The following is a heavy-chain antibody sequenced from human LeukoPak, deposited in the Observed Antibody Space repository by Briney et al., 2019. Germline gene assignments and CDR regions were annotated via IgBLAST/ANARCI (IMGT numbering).Heavy chain of an antibody. CDR3: AREGITGVNDY. CDR2: ISSSSSYI. J-gene: IGHJ4*02. Sequence: PGGSLRLSCAASGFTFSSYSMNWVRQAPGKGLEWVSSISSSSSYIYYADSVKGRFTISRDNAKNSLYLQMNSLRAEDTAVYCCAREGITGVNDYWGQGTLVTVSS. V-gene: IGHV3-21*01. D-gene: IGHD1-20*01. CDR1: GFTFSSYS.